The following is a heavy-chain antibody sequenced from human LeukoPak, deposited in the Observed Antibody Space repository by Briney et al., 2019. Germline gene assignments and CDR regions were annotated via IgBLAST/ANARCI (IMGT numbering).Heavy chain of an antibody. CDR2: IFDTGSA. J-gene: IGHJ4*02. V-gene: IGHV4-59*11. CDR1: GGSINGHY. CDR3: ASRPAGSTWYGVFDY. Sequence: SETLSLTCTVSGGSINGHYWSWIRQPPGKGLEWIGYIFDTGSANYNPSLKSRVSMSLDTSKNQFSLKLSSVTAADTALYYCASRPAGSTWYGVFDYWSQGTLVTVSS. D-gene: IGHD6-13*01.